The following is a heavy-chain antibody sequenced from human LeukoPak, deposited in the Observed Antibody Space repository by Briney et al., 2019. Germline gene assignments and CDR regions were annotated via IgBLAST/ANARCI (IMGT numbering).Heavy chain of an antibody. CDR2: IYPGDSDT. V-gene: IGHV5-51*01. CDR1: GYSFTSYW. CDR3: AARAGIVGADVY. J-gene: IGHJ4*02. Sequence: GESLKISCKVSGYSFTSYWIGWVRQMPGKGLAWMGIIYPGDSDTRYRPSFQGQVTISADKSISTAYLQWSSLKASDAAMYYCAARAGIVGADVYWGQGTLVTVSS. D-gene: IGHD1-26*01.